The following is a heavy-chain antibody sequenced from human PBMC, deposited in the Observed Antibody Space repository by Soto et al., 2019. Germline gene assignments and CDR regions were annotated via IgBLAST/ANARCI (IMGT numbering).Heavy chain of an antibody. D-gene: IGHD1-20*01. CDR2: ISSSSSYI. Sequence: GGSLRLSCAASGFTFSSYSMNWVRQAPGKGLEWVSSISSSSSYIYHADSVKGRFTISRDNAKNSLYLQMNSLRAEDTAVYYCARRYTSDYYYYGMDVWGQGTTVTVSS. CDR1: GFTFSSYS. V-gene: IGHV3-21*01. J-gene: IGHJ6*02. CDR3: ARRYTSDYYYYGMDV.